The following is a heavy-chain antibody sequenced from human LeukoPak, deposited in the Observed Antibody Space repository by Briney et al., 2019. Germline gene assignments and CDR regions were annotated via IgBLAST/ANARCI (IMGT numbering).Heavy chain of an antibody. CDR2: IKQDGSEK. J-gene: IGHJ4*02. CDR1: GFTFSNLW. V-gene: IGHV3-7*03. Sequence: GGSLRLSCAASGFTFSNLWMSWVRQAPGKGLKWVANIKQDGSEKYYVDSVKGRFTISRDNAKNSLSLQMNSLRVEDTAVFYCARGQNYYDSSGPATYYFVYWGQGTLVTVSS. D-gene: IGHD3-22*01. CDR3: ARGQNYYDSSGPATYYFVY.